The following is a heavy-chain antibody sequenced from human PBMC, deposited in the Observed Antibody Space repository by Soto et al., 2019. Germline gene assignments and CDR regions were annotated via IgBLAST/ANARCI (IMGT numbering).Heavy chain of an antibody. Sequence: EVQLLESGGGLVQPGGSLRISCAASGFTFSTYSMTWVRQAPGKGLEWVSTISGSGGSTYYIDSVKGRFTISRDNYNNTLYLQMNSLRADDTAVYYCAKDWTSIWGQGTMVTVSS. CDR2: ISGSGGST. V-gene: IGHV3-23*01. D-gene: IGHD3-3*01. CDR1: GFTFSTYS. J-gene: IGHJ3*02. CDR3: AKDWTSI.